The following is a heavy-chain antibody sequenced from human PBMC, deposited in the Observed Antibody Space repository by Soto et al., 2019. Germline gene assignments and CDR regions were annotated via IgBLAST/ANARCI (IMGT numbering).Heavy chain of an antibody. CDR3: AKDDALDIVVVVAAIDY. CDR2: ISGSGGST. V-gene: IGHV3-23*01. J-gene: IGHJ4*02. CDR1: GFTFSSYA. Sequence: GGSLRLSCAASGFTFSSYAMSWVRQAPGKGLEWVSAISGSGGSTYYADSVKGRFTISRDNSKNTLYLQMNSLRAEDTAVYYCAKDDALDIVVVVAAIDYWGQGTLVTVSS. D-gene: IGHD2-15*01.